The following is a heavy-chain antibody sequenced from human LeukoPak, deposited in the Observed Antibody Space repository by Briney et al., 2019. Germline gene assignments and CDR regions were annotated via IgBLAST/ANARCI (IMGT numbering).Heavy chain of an antibody. D-gene: IGHD4-23*01. CDR3: ARDRETYGAKSSFDS. CDR2: IWFDGSNK. Sequence: PGRSLRLSCAASGFTFSRYGMRWVRQAPGKGLEWGAVIWFDGSNKYYADSVKGRFTISRDNSKNTLFLQINSLRAEDTAMYYCARDRETYGAKSSFDSWGRGTLVTVSS. J-gene: IGHJ4*02. V-gene: IGHV3-33*01. CDR1: GFTFSRYG.